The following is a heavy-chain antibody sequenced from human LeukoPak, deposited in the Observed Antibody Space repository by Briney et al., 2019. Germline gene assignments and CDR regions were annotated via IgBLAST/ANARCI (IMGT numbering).Heavy chain of an antibody. D-gene: IGHD1-26*01. V-gene: IGHV3-53*01. CDR2: IYSGGKT. CDR3: ARGNSGSSYVEYYYGMDV. CDR1: GFTFSNYW. J-gene: IGHJ6*02. Sequence: GGSLRLSCAASGFTFSNYWMSWVRQAPGKGLEWVSVIYSGGKTYYAESVKGRFTISRDNSKNTLYLQMNSLRAEDTAVYYCARGNSGSSYVEYYYGMDVWGQGTTVTVSS.